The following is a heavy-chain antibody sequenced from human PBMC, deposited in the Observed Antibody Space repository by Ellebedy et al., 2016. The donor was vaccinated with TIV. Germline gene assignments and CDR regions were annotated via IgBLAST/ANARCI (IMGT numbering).Heavy chain of an antibody. CDR1: GFTFSSFW. Sequence: GESLKISXAASGFTFSSFWMHWVRQAPGKELVWVARINSDGSITGYADSVKGRFTISRDNAKNALYLQMNSLRSEDTAVYYCVRLTYIENDDYWGQGTLVTVSS. CDR2: INSDGSIT. J-gene: IGHJ4*02. V-gene: IGHV3-74*01. D-gene: IGHD2-15*01. CDR3: VRLTYIENDDY.